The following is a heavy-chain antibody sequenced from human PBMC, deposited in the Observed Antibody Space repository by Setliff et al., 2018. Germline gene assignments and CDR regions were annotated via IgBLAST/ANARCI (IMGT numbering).Heavy chain of an antibody. D-gene: IGHD6-6*01. CDR3: AREPFSSIAAPDDAFDI. J-gene: IGHJ3*02. V-gene: IGHV3-11*04. Sequence: SLRLSCAASGFTFSDYYMSWIRQAPGKGLEWVSYISSSGSTIYYADSVKGRFTISRDNAKNSLYLQMNSLRAEDTAVYYCAREPFSSIAAPDDAFDIWGQGTMVTVSS. CDR1: GFTFSDYY. CDR2: ISSSGSTI.